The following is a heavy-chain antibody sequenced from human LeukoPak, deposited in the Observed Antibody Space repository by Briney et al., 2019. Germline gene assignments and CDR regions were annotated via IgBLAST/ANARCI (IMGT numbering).Heavy chain of an antibody. D-gene: IGHD3-3*01. Sequence: SETLSLTCTVSGGSISSYYWSWIRQPAGKGLEWIGRIYTSGSTNYNPSLKSRVTMSVDTSKNQFSLKLSSVTAADTAVYYCARDQMSGYSPTGWFDPWGQGTLVTVSS. V-gene: IGHV4-4*07. CDR3: ARDQMSGYSPTGWFDP. CDR1: GGSISSYY. J-gene: IGHJ5*02. CDR2: IYTSGST.